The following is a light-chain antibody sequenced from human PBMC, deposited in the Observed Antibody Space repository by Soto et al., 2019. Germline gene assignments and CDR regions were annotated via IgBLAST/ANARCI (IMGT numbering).Light chain of an antibody. Sequence: ENMLTQSLSTLSLTPGERATLSCRASQSVSSYFAWYHQKPGQAPRLLIYDASNRATGIPDRFSGSGSGTDFTLTISSLEPEDFAVYYCQQRSNWPPLTFGGGTKVDIK. CDR3: QQRSNWPPLT. V-gene: IGKV3-11*01. CDR1: QSVSSY. J-gene: IGKJ4*01. CDR2: DAS.